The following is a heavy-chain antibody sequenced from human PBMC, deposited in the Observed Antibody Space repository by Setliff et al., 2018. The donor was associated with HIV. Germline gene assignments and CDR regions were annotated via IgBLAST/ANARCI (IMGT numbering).Heavy chain of an antibody. Sequence: SETLSLTCSVSGDSISNPNYYWGWIRQPPGKGLEWIGSIYFSESPYYNPSLSSRVTISVDTSTNQFSLRLSSVTAADTAVYYCGAGSNYDDSGYYSPYFDYWGQGALVTVSS. D-gene: IGHD3-3*01. CDR3: GAGSNYDDSGYYSPYFDY. CDR1: GDSISNPNYY. V-gene: IGHV4-39*01. J-gene: IGHJ4*02. CDR2: IYFSESP.